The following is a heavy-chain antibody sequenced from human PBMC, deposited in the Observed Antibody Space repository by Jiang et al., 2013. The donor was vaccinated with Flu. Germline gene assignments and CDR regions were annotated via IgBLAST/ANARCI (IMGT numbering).Heavy chain of an antibody. Sequence: YNPSLKSRMTMSVDMSKNQVSLRLTSVTAADTAVYYCARDLLNDFGDHSWGQGTLVTVSS. CDR3: ARDLLNDFGDHS. V-gene: IGHV4-30-2*05. J-gene: IGHJ5*02. D-gene: IGHD4-17*01.